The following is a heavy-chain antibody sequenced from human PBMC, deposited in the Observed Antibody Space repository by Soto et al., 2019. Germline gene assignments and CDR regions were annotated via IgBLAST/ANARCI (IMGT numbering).Heavy chain of an antibody. V-gene: IGHV3-7*03. J-gene: IGHJ6*02. D-gene: IGHD6-13*01. Sequence: GGSLRLSCAASGFIFSTYWMTWVRQAPGKGLEWVANIKPDGSAKNYVDSVKGRFTISRDNAKNSLYLQMDSLRAEDTAVYYCAREPHHSSSFGYYYYGMDVWGQGTTVTVSS. CDR3: AREPHHSSSFGYYYYGMDV. CDR2: IKPDGSAK. CDR1: GFIFSTYW.